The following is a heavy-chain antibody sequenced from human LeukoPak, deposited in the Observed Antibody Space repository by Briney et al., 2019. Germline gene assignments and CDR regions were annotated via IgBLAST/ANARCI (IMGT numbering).Heavy chain of an antibody. Sequence: GGSLRLSCAASGFTFSSYAMNWVRQGPGKGLEWVSAISGSGGSTYYGDSVKGRFIISRDNSKSRLSLQMNSLRVEDTAVYYCAKATVWDLRAGRGGGKAAKDYWGPGTLVTVSS. CDR1: GFTFSSYA. V-gene: IGHV3-23*01. CDR3: AKATVWDLRAGRGGGKAAKDY. J-gene: IGHJ4*02. D-gene: IGHD1-26*01. CDR2: ISGSGGST.